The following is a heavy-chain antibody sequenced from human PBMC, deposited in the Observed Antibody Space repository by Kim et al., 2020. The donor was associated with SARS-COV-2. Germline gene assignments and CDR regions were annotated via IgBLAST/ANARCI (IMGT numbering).Heavy chain of an antibody. Sequence: SETLSLTCTVSGGSISSGSYYWSWIRQPAGKGLEWIGRIYTSGSTNYNPSLKSRVTISVDTSKNQFSLKLSSVTAADTAVYYCARGEAAAMVDYWGQGTLVTVSS. CDR2: IYTSGST. CDR1: GGSISSGSYY. V-gene: IGHV4-61*02. J-gene: IGHJ4*02. CDR3: ARGEAAAMVDY. D-gene: IGHD2-2*01.